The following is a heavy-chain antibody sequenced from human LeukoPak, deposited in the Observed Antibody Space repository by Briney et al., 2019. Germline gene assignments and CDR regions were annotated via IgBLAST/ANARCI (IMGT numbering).Heavy chain of an antibody. CDR3: ARVGCSSTSCWYFDY. Sequence: SAYNCNTNYAQKLQRRVTMTTDTSTSTAYMELRSLRSDDTAVYYCARVGCSSTSCWYFDYWGQGTLVTVSS. D-gene: IGHD2-2*01. J-gene: IGHJ4*02. CDR2: SAYNCNT. V-gene: IGHV1-18*01.